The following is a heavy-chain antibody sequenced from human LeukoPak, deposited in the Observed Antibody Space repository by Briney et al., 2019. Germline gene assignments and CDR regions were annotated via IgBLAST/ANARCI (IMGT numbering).Heavy chain of an antibody. V-gene: IGHV4-4*02. Sequence: RPSETLSLTCGVSGGSISNTNWWSWVRQPPGQGLEWIGEISLTGLTHYNPSLESRVTVSLDKSKNQLSLNLTSVTAADTAVYYCSRENGAFSPFGYWGQGTLVTVSP. CDR1: GGSISNTNW. J-gene: IGHJ4*02. CDR3: SRENGAFSPFGY. D-gene: IGHD2-8*01. CDR2: ISLTGLT.